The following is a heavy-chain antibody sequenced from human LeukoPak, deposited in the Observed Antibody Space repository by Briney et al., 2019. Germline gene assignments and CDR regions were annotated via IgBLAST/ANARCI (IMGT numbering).Heavy chain of an antibody. V-gene: IGHV4-61*01. CDR2: IYYSGGT. J-gene: IGHJ3*02. CDR1: GGSVSSGSYY. CDR3: AKSIAALNDAFDI. Sequence: SETLSLTCTVSGGSVSSGSYYWSWIRQPPGKGLEWIGYIYYSGGTNYNPSLKSRVTISVDTSKNQFSLKLSSVTAADTAVYYCAKSIAALNDAFDIWGQGTMVTVSS. D-gene: IGHD6-6*01.